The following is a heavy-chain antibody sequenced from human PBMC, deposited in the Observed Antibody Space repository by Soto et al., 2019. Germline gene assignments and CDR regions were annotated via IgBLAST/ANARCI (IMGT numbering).Heavy chain of an antibody. V-gene: IGHV3-30-3*01. J-gene: IGHJ6*02. Sequence: GGSLRLSCAASGFTFSSYAMHWVRQAPGKGLEWVAVISYDGSNKYYADSVKGRFTISRDNSKNTLYLQMNSLRAEDTAVYYCARHRDDFWSGYPYGMDVWGQGTTVTVSS. CDR3: ARHRDDFWSGYPYGMDV. D-gene: IGHD3-3*01. CDR2: ISYDGSNK. CDR1: GFTFSSYA.